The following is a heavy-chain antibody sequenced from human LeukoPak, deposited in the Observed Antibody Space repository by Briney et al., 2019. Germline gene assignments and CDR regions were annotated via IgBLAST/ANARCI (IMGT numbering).Heavy chain of an antibody. D-gene: IGHD3-22*01. CDR3: AKGTHYYDSSGYWGAFDI. V-gene: IGHV3-23*01. J-gene: IGHJ3*02. CDR2: ICGSGDSA. CDR1: EXSFSTYA. Sequence: GGSLRLSCAASEXSFSTYAMSWVRQAPGKGLEWVSPICGSGDSAYYADSVKGRFTISRDNYKNTLYLQMNSLRAEDTAVYYCAKGTHYYDSSGYWGAFDIWGQGTMVTVSS.